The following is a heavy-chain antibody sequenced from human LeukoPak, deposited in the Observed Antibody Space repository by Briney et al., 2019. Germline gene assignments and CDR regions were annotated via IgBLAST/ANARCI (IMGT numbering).Heavy chain of an antibody. V-gene: IGHV3-7*01. Sequence: GGSLRLSCAASGFTFSSYWMSWVRQAPGKGLEGVANIKQDGSDKYYVDSVKGRFTISRHNAKNSLYLQMNSLRAEDTAVYYCARLMYYYGSGSYLYWGQGTLVTVSS. CDR2: IKQDGSDK. J-gene: IGHJ4*02. CDR3: ARLMYYYGSGSYLY. D-gene: IGHD3-10*01. CDR1: GFTFSSYW.